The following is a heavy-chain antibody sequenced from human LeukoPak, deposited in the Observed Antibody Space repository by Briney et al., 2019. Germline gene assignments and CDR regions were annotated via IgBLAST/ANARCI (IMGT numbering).Heavy chain of an antibody. CDR2: ISHDGTNK. CDR3: ARDFGGLRWNYYFDY. V-gene: IGHV3-30*04. CDR1: GFTFSDYA. Sequence: GKSVRLSCAASGFTFSDYAMHWVRQAPGKGLEWVAIISHDGTNKYYADSVKGRFTISRDISKNTLYLQMSSLRAEDSALYLCARDFGGLRWNYYFDYWGQGTLVTVSS. D-gene: IGHD4-23*01. J-gene: IGHJ4*02.